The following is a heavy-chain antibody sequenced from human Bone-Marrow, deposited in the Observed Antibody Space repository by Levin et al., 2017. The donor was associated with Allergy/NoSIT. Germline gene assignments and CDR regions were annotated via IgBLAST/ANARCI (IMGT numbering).Heavy chain of an antibody. CDR1: GGSFSVYF. V-gene: IGHV4-34*01. CDR2: ISHSGST. Sequence: SETLSLTCAVYGGSFSVYFWSWIRQPPGKGLEWIGEISHSGSTNYNPSLKSRVTISVDTSKNQFSLRLGSVTAADTAVYYCAPIFGDYSDFDSWGQGTLVSVSS. D-gene: IGHD4-17*01. J-gene: IGHJ4*02. CDR3: APIFGDYSDFDS.